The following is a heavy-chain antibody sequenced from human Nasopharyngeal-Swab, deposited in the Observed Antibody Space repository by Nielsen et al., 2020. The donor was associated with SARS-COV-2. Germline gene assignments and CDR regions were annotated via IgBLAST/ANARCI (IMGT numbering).Heavy chain of an antibody. CDR3: AKGWQRLVRDAFDI. CDR2: ISGSGGST. J-gene: IGHJ3*02. CDR1: GFTFSSYA. V-gene: IGHV3-23*01. D-gene: IGHD6-13*01. Sequence: GESLKISCAASGFTFSSYAMSWVRQAPGKGLEWVSAISGSGGSTYYADSVKGRFTISRDNSKNTLYLQMNSLRVEDTAVYYCAKGWQRLVRDAFDIWGQGTMVTVSS.